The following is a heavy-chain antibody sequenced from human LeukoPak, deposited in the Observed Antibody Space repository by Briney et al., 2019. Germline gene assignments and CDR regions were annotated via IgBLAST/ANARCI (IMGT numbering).Heavy chain of an antibody. CDR1: GYIFTSYY. V-gene: IGHV1-18*01. J-gene: IGHJ5*02. D-gene: IGHD4-17*01. CDR2: ISAYNGNT. Sequence: GASVKVSCKASGYIFTSYYISWVRQAPGQGLEWMGWISAYNGNTNYAQKLQGRVTMTTDTSTSTAYMELRSLRSDDTAVYYCARVGFRLGGDSPNWFDPWGQGTLVTVSS. CDR3: ARVGFRLGGDSPNWFDP.